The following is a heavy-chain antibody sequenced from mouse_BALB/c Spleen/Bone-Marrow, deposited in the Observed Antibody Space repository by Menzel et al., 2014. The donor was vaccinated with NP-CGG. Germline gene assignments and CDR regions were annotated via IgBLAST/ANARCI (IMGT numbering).Heavy chain of an antibody. CDR1: GYTFTDYA. D-gene: IGHD2-14*01. CDR3: ARGDYRYDETMDY. V-gene: IGHV1S137*01. CDR2: ISTFSGNT. Sequence: QVQLQQSGPELVRPGVSVKISCKGSGYTFTDYAMHWVKQSHAKSLEWIGLISTFSGNTNYNQKFKGKATMTVDKSSSTAYMELARLTSEDSAIYYCARGDYRYDETMDYWGQGTSATVSS. J-gene: IGHJ4*01.